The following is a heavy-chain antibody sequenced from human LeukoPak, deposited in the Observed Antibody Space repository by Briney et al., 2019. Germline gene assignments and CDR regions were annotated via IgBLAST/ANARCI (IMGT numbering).Heavy chain of an antibody. V-gene: IGHV3-23*01. CDR2: IGGSGGVT. CDR3: ANNGSGGDCTSASCTNWFGP. J-gene: IGHJ5*02. CDR1: GFTFSTYA. D-gene: IGHD2-2*01. Sequence: HAGGSLRLSRAASGFTFSTYALTWVRQAPGKGLECVSTIGGSGGVTYYADSVKGRFTSSRDNSKNTLYLQKNSLRAEDTAVYYCANNGSGGDCTSASCTNWFGPWGQGTLVTVSS.